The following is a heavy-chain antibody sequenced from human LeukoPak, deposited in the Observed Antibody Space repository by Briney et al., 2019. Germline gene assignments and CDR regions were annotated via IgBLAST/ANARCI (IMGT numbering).Heavy chain of an antibody. Sequence: GGSLRLSCAASGFTFSNAWMSWVRQAPGKGLEWVGHIKSKTDGGTRDYAAPVKGRFTISRDDSKNTLYLQMNSLKTEDTAVYYCTTEGSGWYRYYFDYWGQGTLVTVSS. CDR2: IKSKTDGGTR. D-gene: IGHD6-19*01. CDR3: TTEGSGWYRYYFDY. CDR1: GFTFSNAW. V-gene: IGHV3-15*01. J-gene: IGHJ4*02.